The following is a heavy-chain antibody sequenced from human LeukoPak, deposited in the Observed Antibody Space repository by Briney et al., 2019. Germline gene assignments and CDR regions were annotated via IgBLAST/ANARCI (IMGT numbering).Heavy chain of an antibody. CDR1: GGSFSGYY. CDR3: ARDLRGVIRGDY. Sequence: PSETLSLTCAVYGGSFSGYYWSWIRQPPGKGLEWIGEINHSGSTYYNPSLKSRVTISVDTSKNQFSLKLSSVTAADTAVYYCARDLRGVIRGDYWGQGTLVTVSS. CDR2: INHSGST. V-gene: IGHV4-34*01. J-gene: IGHJ4*02. D-gene: IGHD3-10*01.